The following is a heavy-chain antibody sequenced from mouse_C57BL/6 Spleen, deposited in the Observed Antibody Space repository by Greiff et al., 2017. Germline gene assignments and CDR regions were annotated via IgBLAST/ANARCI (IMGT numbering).Heavy chain of an antibody. CDR2: INPNYGTT. Sequence: VQLKESGPELVKPGASVKISCKASGYSFTDYNMNWVKQSNGKSLEWIGVINPNYGTTSYNQKFKGKTTLTVDQSSSTAYMQLNSLTSEDSAVYYCARGGGTWYWYFDFWGTGTTVTVSS. V-gene: IGHV1-39*01. J-gene: IGHJ1*03. CDR1: GYSFTDYN. D-gene: IGHD1-1*02. CDR3: ARGGGTWYWYFDF.